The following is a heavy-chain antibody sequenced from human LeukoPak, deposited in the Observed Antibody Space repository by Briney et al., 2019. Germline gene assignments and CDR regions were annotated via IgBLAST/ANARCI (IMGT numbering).Heavy chain of an antibody. D-gene: IGHD1-26*01. Sequence: SVKVSCKASGGTFSSYAINWLRQAPGQGPEWMGGIIPIFGRANYAQKFQGRVTMTTDESTSTAYMELSSLRSEDTAVYYCARVFARSGEISGSYFYYWGQGTLVTVSS. CDR3: ARVFARSGEISGSYFYY. V-gene: IGHV1-69*05. CDR2: IIPIFGRA. CDR1: GGTFSSYA. J-gene: IGHJ4*02.